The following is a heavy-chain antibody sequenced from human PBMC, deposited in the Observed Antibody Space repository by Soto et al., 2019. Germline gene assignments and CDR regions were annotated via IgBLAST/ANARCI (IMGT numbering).Heavy chain of an antibody. V-gene: IGHV4-34*01. CDR1: GGSFSGYY. D-gene: IGHD6-19*01. CDR3: ARRYSSGWYYFDY. CDR2: VNQSGIT. J-gene: IGHJ4*02. Sequence: QVQLQQWGAGLLKPSETLSLTCAVYGGSFSGYYWNWIRQPPGKGLEWIGEVNQSGITNQNPSLKSRIAISVARSKSQFSRKLTSVTAADTAVYYCARRYSSGWYYFDYWGQGALVTVSS.